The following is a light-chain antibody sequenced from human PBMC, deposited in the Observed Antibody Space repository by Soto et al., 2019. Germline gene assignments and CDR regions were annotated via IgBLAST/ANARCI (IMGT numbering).Light chain of an antibody. V-gene: IGKV1-5*03. CDR3: QQYNAYPLT. CDR2: KAS. CDR1: QSISTW. Sequence: DIQMTQSPSTLSASVGDRVTITCRASQSISTWLAWYQQKPGKAPYLLIYKASSLEGGVPSRFSGSGSGTEFNITISSLHPDDFATYYCQQYNAYPLTFGGGTTVEIK. J-gene: IGKJ4*01.